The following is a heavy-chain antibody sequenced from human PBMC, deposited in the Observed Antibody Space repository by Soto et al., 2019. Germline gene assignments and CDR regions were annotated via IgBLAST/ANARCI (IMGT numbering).Heavy chain of an antibody. CDR2: IIPIFGTA. CDR3: ARCGYSYPTHNWYFDL. D-gene: IGHD5-18*01. J-gene: IGHJ2*01. Sequence: QVQLVQSGAEVKKPGSSVKVSCKASGGTCSSYAISWVRQAPGQGLEWMGGIIPIFGTANYAQKFQGRVTITADESTSTAYMELSSLRSEDTAVYYCARCGYSYPTHNWYFDLWGRGTLVTVSS. CDR1: GGTCSSYA. V-gene: IGHV1-69*01.